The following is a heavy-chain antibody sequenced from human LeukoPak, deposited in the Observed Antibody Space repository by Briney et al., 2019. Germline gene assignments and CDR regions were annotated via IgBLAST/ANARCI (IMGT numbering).Heavy chain of an antibody. CDR3: ARGFAFGGVIAGFNWFDP. J-gene: IGHJ5*02. CDR1: GFTFSSYA. CDR2: ISSSSSYI. Sequence: KPGGSLRLSCAASGFTFSSYAMSWVRQAPGKGLEWVSSISSSSSYIYYADSVKGRFTISRDNAKNSLYLQMNSLRAEDTAVYYCARGFAFGGVIAGFNWFDPWGQGTLVTVSS. V-gene: IGHV3-21*01. D-gene: IGHD3-16*02.